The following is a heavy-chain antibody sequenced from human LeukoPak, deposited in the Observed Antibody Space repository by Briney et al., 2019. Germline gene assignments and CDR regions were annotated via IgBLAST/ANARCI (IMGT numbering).Heavy chain of an antibody. V-gene: IGHV3-23*01. Sequence: GGSLRLSCAASGFTFSNYAMSWVRHTPGKGLEWVSVILGSDGSTYYADSVKGRVTTSRDNAKNTLYLEMNNLRAEDTALYYCAKTSRAYSNYDSPFDYWGQGTLVTVSS. D-gene: IGHD5-12*01. CDR1: GFTFSNYA. J-gene: IGHJ4*02. CDR3: AKTSRAYSNYDSPFDY. CDR2: ILGSDGST.